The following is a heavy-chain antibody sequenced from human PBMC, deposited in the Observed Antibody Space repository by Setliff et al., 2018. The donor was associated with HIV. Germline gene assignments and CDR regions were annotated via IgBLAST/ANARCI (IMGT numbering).Heavy chain of an antibody. J-gene: IGHJ6*03. D-gene: IGHD3-16*01. V-gene: IGHV1-18*01. Sequence: ASVKVSCKASGGTVNSQSINWVRQAPGQGLEWMGWISASSDNTNYAQKFQGRVTLTTDTSTNTVYMELNSLGAEDTAVYYCARSGGIGNYHWDVWGKGTTVTVSS. CDR3: ARSGGIGNYHWDV. CDR2: ISASSDNT. CDR1: GGTVNSQS.